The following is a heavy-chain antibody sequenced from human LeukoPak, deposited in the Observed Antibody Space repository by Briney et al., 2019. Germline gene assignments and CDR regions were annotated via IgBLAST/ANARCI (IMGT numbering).Heavy chain of an antibody. CDR3: AKDGYQLLWGYYYYYMDV. D-gene: IGHD2-2*01. J-gene: IGHJ6*03. V-gene: IGHV3-30*02. CDR1: GFTFSSYG. CDR2: IRNDGSNK. Sequence: PGGSLRLSCAASGFTFSSYGMHWVRQAPGKGLEWVAFIRNDGSNKYYADSVKGRFTISRDNSKNTLYLQMNSLRAGDTAVYYCAKDGYQLLWGYYYYYMDVWGKGTTVTISS.